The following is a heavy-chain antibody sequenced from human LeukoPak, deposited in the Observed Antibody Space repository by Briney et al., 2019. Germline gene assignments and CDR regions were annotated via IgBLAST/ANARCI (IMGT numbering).Heavy chain of an antibody. J-gene: IGHJ3*02. Sequence: GASVKVSCKASGYTFTSYGINWVRQATGQGLEWMGWMNPNSGNTGYAQKFQGRVTMTRNTSISTAYMELSSLRSEDTAVYYCAREGAVAVDAFDIWGQGTMVTVSS. CDR1: GYTFTSYG. D-gene: IGHD6-19*01. CDR3: AREGAVAVDAFDI. V-gene: IGHV1-8*02. CDR2: MNPNSGNT.